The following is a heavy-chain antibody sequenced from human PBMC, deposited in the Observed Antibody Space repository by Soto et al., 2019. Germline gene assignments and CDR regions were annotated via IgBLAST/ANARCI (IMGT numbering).Heavy chain of an antibody. CDR2: ISSSGSTI. CDR3: AREARQLSYMDV. V-gene: IGHV3-48*03. J-gene: IGHJ6*02. Sequence: PGGSLRLSCAASGFTFSSYEMNWVRQAPGKGLEWVSYISSSGSTIYYADSVKGRFTISRDNAKNSLYLQMNSLRAEDTAVYYCAREARQLSYMDVWGQGXTVTVYS. D-gene: IGHD5-18*01. CDR1: GFTFSSYE.